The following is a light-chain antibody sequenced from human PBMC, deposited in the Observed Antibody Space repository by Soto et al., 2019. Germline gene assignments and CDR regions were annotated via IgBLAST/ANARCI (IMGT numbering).Light chain of an antibody. CDR2: DVS. V-gene: IGLV2-14*01. Sequence: QSALTQPASVSGSPGQSITFSCTGTSSDLGGYNYVSWYQQHPGKAPKLVIYDVSNRPSGVSNRFSGSKSGNTASLTISGLQADDEADYYCSSYTTTSTLVFSGGTKLTVL. J-gene: IGLJ2*01. CDR3: SSYTTTSTLV. CDR1: SSDLGGYNY.